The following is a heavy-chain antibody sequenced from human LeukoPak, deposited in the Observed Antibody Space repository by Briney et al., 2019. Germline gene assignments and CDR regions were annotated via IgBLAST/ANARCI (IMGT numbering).Heavy chain of an antibody. D-gene: IGHD5-12*01. CDR3: ARGTGYSGYDYGFDY. CDR2: IIPIFGTA. V-gene: IGHV1-69*13. CDR1: GGTFSSYA. J-gene: IGHJ4*02. Sequence: SVKVSCKASGGTFSSYAISWVRQAPGQGLEWMGGIIPIFGTANYAQKFQGRVTITADESTSTAYMELSSLRSEDTAVYYCARGTGYSGYDYGFDYWAREPWSPSPQ.